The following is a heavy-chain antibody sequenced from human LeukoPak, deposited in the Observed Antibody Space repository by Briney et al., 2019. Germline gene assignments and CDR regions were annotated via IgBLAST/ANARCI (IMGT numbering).Heavy chain of an antibody. D-gene: IGHD2-2*01. CDR1: GFTFSSYA. CDR2: ISYDGSNK. V-gene: IGHV3-30*01. J-gene: IGHJ4*02. Sequence: PGGSLRLSCAASGFTFSSYAMHWVRQAPGKGLEWVAVISYDGSNKYYADSVKGRFTISRDNSKNTLYLQMNSLRAEDTAVYYCARDVLGGSSTSCSSDICEGYYFDYWGQGTLVTVSS. CDR3: ARDVLGGSSTSCSSDICEGYYFDY.